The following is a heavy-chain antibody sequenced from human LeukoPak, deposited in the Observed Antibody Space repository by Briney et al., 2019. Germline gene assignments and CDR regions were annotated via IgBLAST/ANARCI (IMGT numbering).Heavy chain of an antibody. V-gene: IGHV3-23*01. CDR1: GFTFSSYA. CDR2: ISGSGGST. D-gene: IGHD6-19*01. CDR3: AKRDVYSSAADVFSHRLYYYYYGMDV. J-gene: IGHJ6*02. Sequence: GGSLRLSCAASGFTFSSYAMSWVRQAPGKGLEWVSAISGSGGSTYYADSVKGRFTISRDNSKNTLYLQMNSLRAEDTAVYYCAKRDVYSSAADVFSHRLYYYYYGMDVWGQGTTVTVSS.